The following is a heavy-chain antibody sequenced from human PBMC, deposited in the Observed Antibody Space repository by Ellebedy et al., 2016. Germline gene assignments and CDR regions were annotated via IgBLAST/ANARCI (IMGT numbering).Heavy chain of an antibody. V-gene: IGHV4-59*12. CDR1: GGSFSGYY. Sequence: SETLSLTCAVYGGSFSGYYWSWIRQPPGKGLEWIGYIYYSGSTNYNPSLKSRVTISVDTSKNQFSLKLSSVTAADTAVYYCARDLGPEGYYDSSGSAFDIWGQGTMVTVSS. J-gene: IGHJ3*02. D-gene: IGHD3-22*01. CDR2: IYYSGST. CDR3: ARDLGPEGYYDSSGSAFDI.